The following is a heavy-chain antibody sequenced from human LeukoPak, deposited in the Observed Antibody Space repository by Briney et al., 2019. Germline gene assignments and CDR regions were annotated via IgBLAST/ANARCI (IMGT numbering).Heavy chain of an antibody. CDR3: AREIAADRGFDF. V-gene: IGHV1-18*01. Sequence: GASVKVSCKASGYTFTRYGISWVRQAPGKGLEWMGWISGYNGNTNYAQNLQDRVTMTTDTSTSTAYMELSSLRGDDTAVYYCAREIAADRGFDFWGQGTLFTVSS. CDR1: GYTFTRYG. J-gene: IGHJ4*02. D-gene: IGHD6-6*01. CDR2: ISGYNGNT.